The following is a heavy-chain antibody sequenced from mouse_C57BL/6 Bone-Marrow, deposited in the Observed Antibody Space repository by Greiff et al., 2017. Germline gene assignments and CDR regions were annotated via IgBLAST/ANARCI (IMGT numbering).Heavy chain of an antibody. CDR2: ISNGGGST. D-gene: IGHD1-1*01. J-gene: IGHJ4*01. Sequence: EVQGVESWGGLVQPGGSLKLSCAASGFTFSDYYMYWVRQTPEKRLEWVAYISNGGGSTYYPDTVKGRFTISRDNAKNTLYLQMSRLKSEDTAMYYCARRPFYYYGAMDYWGQGTSVTVSS. CDR1: GFTFSDYY. CDR3: ARRPFYYYGAMDY. V-gene: IGHV5-12*01.